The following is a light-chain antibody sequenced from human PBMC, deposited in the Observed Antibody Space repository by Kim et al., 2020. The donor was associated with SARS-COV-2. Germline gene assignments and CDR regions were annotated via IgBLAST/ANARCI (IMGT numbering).Light chain of an antibody. J-gene: IGLJ1*01. CDR1: NIGSKS. CDR3: QVWDSSSDHPV. Sequence: APGKTARITCGGNNIGSKSVHWYQQKPGQAPVLVIYYDSDRPSGIPERFSGSNSGNTATLTISRVEAGDEADYYCQVWDSSSDHPVIGTGTKVTVL. V-gene: IGLV3-21*04. CDR2: YDS.